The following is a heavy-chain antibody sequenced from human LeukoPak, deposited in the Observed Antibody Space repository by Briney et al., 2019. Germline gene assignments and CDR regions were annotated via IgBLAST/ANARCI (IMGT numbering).Heavy chain of an antibody. CDR2: ISGSGGNT. D-gene: IGHD2-2*01. J-gene: IGHJ6*03. CDR3: AKSLESTNYYYHMDV. V-gene: IGHV3-23*01. Sequence: GGSLRLSCAASGFTFSSYGLSRVRQAPGKGLEGVSAISGSGGNTYYADSVKGRFTISRDNSKNTLYLQTNSLRAEDTAVYYCAKSLESTNYYYHMDVWGKGTTVTISS. CDR1: GFTFSSYG.